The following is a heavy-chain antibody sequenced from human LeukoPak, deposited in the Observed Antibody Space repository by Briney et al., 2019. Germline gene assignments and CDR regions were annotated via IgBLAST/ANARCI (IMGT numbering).Heavy chain of an antibody. CDR1: GGSISSGGYS. D-gene: IGHD2-21*01. CDR2: IYHSGST. V-gene: IGHV4-30-2*01. Sequence: SQTLSLTCAVSGGSISSGGYSWSWIRQPPGKGLEWIGYIYHSGSTYYNPSLKSRVTISVDRSKNQFSLKLSSVTAADTAVYFCATTEKNRYYINLWGPGTTVIVSS. J-gene: IGHJ6*01. CDR3: ATTEKNRYYINL.